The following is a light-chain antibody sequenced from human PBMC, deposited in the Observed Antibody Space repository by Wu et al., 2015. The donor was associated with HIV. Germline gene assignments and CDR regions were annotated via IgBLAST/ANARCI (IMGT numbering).Light chain of an antibody. J-gene: IGKJ4*01. CDR1: QNINTW. CDR2: KAS. Sequence: DIQMTQSPSTLSASVGDRVTITCRASQNINTWLAWYQQKPGSAPKLLIYKASTLETGVPSRFSGSGSGTQFTFAINSLQPDDTATYYCQQXDNHSTFGGGTRVEIK. V-gene: IGKV1-5*03. CDR3: QQXDNHST.